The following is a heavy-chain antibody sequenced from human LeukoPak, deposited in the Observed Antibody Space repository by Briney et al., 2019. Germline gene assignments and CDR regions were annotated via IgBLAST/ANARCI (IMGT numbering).Heavy chain of an antibody. J-gene: IGHJ6*03. CDR3: ARDRGSGWYAGYYMDV. V-gene: IGHV3-21*06. D-gene: IGHD6-19*01. Sequence: GPSLRLSCAASGFTFSSFSINWVRQPPGKGMEWVPSISSSSTFIYYPDSVKGRVTISRDNDKNSLYLQMNSLRAEDTAVYYCARDRGSGWYAGYYMDVWGKGTTVTVSS. CDR2: ISSSSTFI. CDR1: GFTFSSFS.